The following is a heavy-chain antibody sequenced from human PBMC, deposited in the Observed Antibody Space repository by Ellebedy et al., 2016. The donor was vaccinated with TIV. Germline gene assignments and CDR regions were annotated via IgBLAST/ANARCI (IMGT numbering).Heavy chain of an antibody. V-gene: IGHV4-61*01. CDR1: GGSVSSGSHY. CDR3: AGGSYTPYGMDV. D-gene: IGHD3-10*01. CDR2: SYYIGTT. J-gene: IGHJ6*02. Sequence: SETLSLTCTVSGGSVSSGSHYWNWIRQPPGKGLEWIGYSYYIGTTNYNPSLKSRVTIYEDMSKNQFSRRLNSVTAADTAVYYCAGGSYTPYGMDVWGRGTTVIVSS.